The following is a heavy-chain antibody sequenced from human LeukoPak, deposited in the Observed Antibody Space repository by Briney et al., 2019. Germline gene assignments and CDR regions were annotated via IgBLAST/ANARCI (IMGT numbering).Heavy chain of an antibody. V-gene: IGHV1-18*01. Sequence: ASVKVSCKASGYEFSSYGISWVRQAPGQGLEWMGWISAYNGKTKYAETLQGRLTMTTETSTSIAYMELRSLTSGDTAVYYCAKDSPRDDYVRGSYRYSRRGLDIWGQGTLVTTSS. J-gene: IGHJ3*02. CDR1: GYEFSSYG. CDR2: ISAYNGKT. D-gene: IGHD3-16*02. CDR3: AKDSPRDDYVRGSYRYSRRGLDI.